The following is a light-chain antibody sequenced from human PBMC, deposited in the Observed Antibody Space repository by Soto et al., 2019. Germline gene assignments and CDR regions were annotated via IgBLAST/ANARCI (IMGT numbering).Light chain of an antibody. V-gene: IGKV1-39*01. J-gene: IGKJ1*01. CDR2: AAS. CDR1: QSISSY. CDR3: QQSYSNPRT. Sequence: DIHMTQSPASLSASVGDIVTITCRASQSISSYLNWYQQKPGQAPKLLIYAASSLQSGVPSGFSGSGSGTDFTLTISSLQTEDFATYYCQQSYSNPRTFGHGTKVDIK.